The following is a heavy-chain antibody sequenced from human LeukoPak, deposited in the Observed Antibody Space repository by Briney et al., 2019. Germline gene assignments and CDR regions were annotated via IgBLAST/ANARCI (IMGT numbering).Heavy chain of an antibody. CDR3: ASSGSYRFDY. CDR1: GFTFSSYS. D-gene: IGHD1-26*01. V-gene: IGHV3-48*02. Sequence: GGSLRFSCAASGFTFSSYSMNWVRQAPGKGLEWVSHITASGTAMFYADSVKGRFTISRDNAKNSLYLQMNSLRDEDTAVYYCASSGSYRFDYWGQGTLVTVSS. J-gene: IGHJ4*02. CDR2: ITASGTAM.